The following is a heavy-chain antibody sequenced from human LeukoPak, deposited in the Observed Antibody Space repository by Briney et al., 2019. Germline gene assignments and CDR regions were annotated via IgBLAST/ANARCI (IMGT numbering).Heavy chain of an antibody. CDR1: GGSFSGYY. Sequence: SETLSLTCAVYGGSFSGYYWSWIRQPPGKGLEWIGYIYYSGSTYYNPSLKSRVTISVDTSKNQFSLKLSSVTAADTAVYYCARVWNWFDPWGQGTLVTVSS. CDR3: ARVWNWFDP. CDR2: IYYSGST. D-gene: IGHD2-21*01. J-gene: IGHJ5*02. V-gene: IGHV4-34*09.